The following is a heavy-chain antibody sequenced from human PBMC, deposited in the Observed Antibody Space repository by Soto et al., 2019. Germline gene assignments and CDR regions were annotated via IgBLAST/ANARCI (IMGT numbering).Heavy chain of an antibody. Sequence: SETLSLTCAVSGGSISSSNWWSWVRQPPGKGLEWIGEIYHSGSTNYNPSLKSRVTISVDKSKNQFSLKLSSVTAADTAVYYCARGQYYYDSSGYLYYFDYWGQGTLVTVSS. V-gene: IGHV4-4*02. D-gene: IGHD3-22*01. CDR3: ARGQYYYDSSGYLYYFDY. J-gene: IGHJ4*02. CDR2: IYHSGST. CDR1: GGSISSSNW.